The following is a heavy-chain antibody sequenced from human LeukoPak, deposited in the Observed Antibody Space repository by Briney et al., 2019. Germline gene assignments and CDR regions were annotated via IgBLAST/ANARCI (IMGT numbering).Heavy chain of an antibody. CDR2: ISYSGST. D-gene: IGHD2-8*01. J-gene: IGHJ4*02. V-gene: IGHV4-59*01. CDR3: ARDWVSLGF. CDR1: AGSISTYY. Sequence: PSETLSLTCTVSAGSISTYYWSWIRQPPGKGLELIGYISYSGSTKYNPSLKSRVTISIDTSKNQFSLKLSSVTAADTAIYYCARDWVSLGFWGQGTLVTVSS.